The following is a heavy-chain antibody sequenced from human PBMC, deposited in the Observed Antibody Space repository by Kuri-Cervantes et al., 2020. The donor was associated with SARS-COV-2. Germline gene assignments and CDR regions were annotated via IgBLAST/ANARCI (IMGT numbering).Heavy chain of an antibody. CDR2: IKQDGSEK. D-gene: IGHD2-2*01. V-gene: IGHV3-7*01. CDR1: GFTFSDYY. Sequence: GESLKISCAASGFTFSDYYMSWVRQAPGKGLEWVANIKQDGSEKYYVDSVKGRFTISRDNAKNSLYLQMNSLRAEDTAVYYCARDQHCSSTSCYYYYMDVWGKGTTVTVSS. J-gene: IGHJ6*03. CDR3: ARDQHCSSTSCYYYYMDV.